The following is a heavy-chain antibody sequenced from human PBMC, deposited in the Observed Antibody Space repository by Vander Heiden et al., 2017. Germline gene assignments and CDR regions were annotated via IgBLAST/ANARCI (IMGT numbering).Heavy chain of an antibody. CDR3: ASRPYGYCSSTSCHPLDY. Sequence: QVQLQQWGAGLLKPSETLSLTCAVYGGSFSGYYWSWIRQPPGKGLEWIVEINHSGSTNYNPSLKSRVTISVDTSKNQFSLKLSSVTAADTAVYYCASRPYGYCSSTSCHPLDYWGQGTLVTVSS. V-gene: IGHV4-34*01. CDR2: INHSGST. D-gene: IGHD2-2*01. J-gene: IGHJ4*02. CDR1: GGSFSGYY.